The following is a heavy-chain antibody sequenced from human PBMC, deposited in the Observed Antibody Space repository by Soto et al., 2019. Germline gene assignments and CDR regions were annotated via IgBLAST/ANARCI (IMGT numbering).Heavy chain of an antibody. CDR1: GDTVSSNTAA. D-gene: IGHD2-8*02. CDR2: TYYRSKWNN. V-gene: IGHV6-1*01. J-gene: IGHJ6*01. CDR3: ARVSSGYWSRRSDSYYYGIEV. Sequence: PSQTLSLTCAISGDTVSSNTAAWNWIRQSPSRGLEWLGRTYYRSKWNNDYAVSVRSRITINPDTSKNQFSLLLNSVTPEDTPVYYCARVSSGYWSRRSDSYYYGIEVWGQGNTGT.